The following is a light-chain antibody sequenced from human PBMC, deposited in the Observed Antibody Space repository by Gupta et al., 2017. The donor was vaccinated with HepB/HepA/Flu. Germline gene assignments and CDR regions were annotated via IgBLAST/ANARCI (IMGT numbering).Light chain of an antibody. CDR2: GNN. CDR3: QSYDSSLSGVI. V-gene: IGLV1-40*01. Sequence: LLTQLPSLSRAPGQRVTISCTARSSNIGADYDVNWYQHLPGTAPKRLIYGNNKRPSGVPDRFSGSKSGTSASLAITGLQAEDEADYHCQSYDSSLSGVIFGGGTKLTVL. J-gene: IGLJ2*01. CDR1: SSNIGADYD.